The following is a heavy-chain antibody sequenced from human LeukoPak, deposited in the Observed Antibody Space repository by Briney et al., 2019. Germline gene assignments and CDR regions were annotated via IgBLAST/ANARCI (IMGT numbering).Heavy chain of an antibody. CDR1: GFTSSSYS. D-gene: IGHD3-3*01. Sequence: GGSLRLSCAASGFTSSSYSMNWVRQAPGKGLEWVSSISSSSSYIYYADSVKGRFTISRDNAKNSLYLQMNSLRAEDTAVYYCARAQYYAPGWFDPWGQGTLVTVSS. V-gene: IGHV3-21*01. CDR3: ARAQYYAPGWFDP. CDR2: ISSSSSYI. J-gene: IGHJ5*02.